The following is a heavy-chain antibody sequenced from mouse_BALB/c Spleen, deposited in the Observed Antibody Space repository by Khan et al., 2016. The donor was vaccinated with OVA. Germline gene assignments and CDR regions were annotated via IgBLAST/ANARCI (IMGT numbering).Heavy chain of an antibody. CDR1: GYSFTGYY. V-gene: IGHV1-26*01. D-gene: IGHD2-14*01. Sequence: EVKLQESGPDLVKPGASVKMSCKASGYSFTGYYMNWVKQSHGKSLECIGRVNPNTGNTNYNQKFKGKAILIVDTSSSTAYMELRSPTSEDSAVYYCARGYDFFAYWGQGTLVTVSA. J-gene: IGHJ3*01. CDR3: ARGYDFFAY. CDR2: VNPNTGNT.